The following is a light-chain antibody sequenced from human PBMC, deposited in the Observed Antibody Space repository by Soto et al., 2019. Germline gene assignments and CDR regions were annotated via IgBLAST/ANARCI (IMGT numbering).Light chain of an antibody. CDR2: GAS. Sequence: EIVMTQSPATLSVSPGERVTLSCRASQSVGSKLAWYQQKPGQAPRLLIYGASTRATGIPARFSGSGSGTEFTLTISSLQSEDFVVYYSQQYSNWPPAWTFGQGTEVEI. V-gene: IGKV3-15*01. CDR3: QQYSNWPPAWT. J-gene: IGKJ1*01. CDR1: QSVGSK.